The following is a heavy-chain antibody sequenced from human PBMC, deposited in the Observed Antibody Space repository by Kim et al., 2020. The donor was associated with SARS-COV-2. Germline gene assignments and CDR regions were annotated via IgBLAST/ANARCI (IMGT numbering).Heavy chain of an antibody. Sequence: GTEKNYEDPVKGRFTISRDNAKNSLSLQRNSLRAEDTAVYYCARDNWSMDYWGQGTLVTVSS. V-gene: IGHV3-7*03. J-gene: IGHJ4*02. CDR3: ARDNWSMDY. D-gene: IGHD2-2*01. CDR2: GTEK.